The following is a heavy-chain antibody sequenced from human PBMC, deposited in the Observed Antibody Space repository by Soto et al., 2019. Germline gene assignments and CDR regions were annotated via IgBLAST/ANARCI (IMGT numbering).Heavy chain of an antibody. CDR3: ARDGYYYDSSGYLDY. CDR2: ISYDGSNK. Sequence: PVGSLRLSCAASGFSFSNYGMHWVRQAPGKGLEWVAVISYDGSNKYYADSVKGRFTISRDNSKNTLYLQMNSLRAEDTAVYYCARDGYYYDSSGYLDYWGQGTLVTVSS. V-gene: IGHV3-30*19. D-gene: IGHD3-22*01. J-gene: IGHJ4*02. CDR1: GFSFSNYG.